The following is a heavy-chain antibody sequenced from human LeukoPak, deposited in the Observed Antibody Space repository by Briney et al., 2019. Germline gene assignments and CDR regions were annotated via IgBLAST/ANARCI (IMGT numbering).Heavy chain of an antibody. CDR3: AKVTRYDILTGYIDY. CDR2: ISGGGDST. CDR1: GFTLSNYA. J-gene: IGHJ4*02. Sequence: GGSLRLSCAASGFTLSNYAMNWVRQAPGKGLDWVSAISGGGDSTYYADSVKGRFTISRGNSKSTLYLQMNSLRAEDTAVYYCAKVTRYDILTGYIDYWGQGTLATVSS. D-gene: IGHD3-9*01. V-gene: IGHV3-23*01.